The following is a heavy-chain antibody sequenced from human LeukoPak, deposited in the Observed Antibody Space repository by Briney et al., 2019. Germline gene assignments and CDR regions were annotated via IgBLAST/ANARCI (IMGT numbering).Heavy chain of an antibody. CDR1: GFTFSNHW. CDR2: INGDGTKT. J-gene: IGHJ5*02. D-gene: IGHD3-22*01. V-gene: IGHV3-74*03. Sequence: GGSLRLSCAASGFTFSNHWMNWVRQTPGKGLVWISRINGDGTKTAYVDSVKGRFTISRDNAKNTLYLQMNSLRAEDTAVYYCARLLYYYDSSGYYNWFDPWGQGTLVTVSS. CDR3: ARLLYYYDSSGYYNWFDP.